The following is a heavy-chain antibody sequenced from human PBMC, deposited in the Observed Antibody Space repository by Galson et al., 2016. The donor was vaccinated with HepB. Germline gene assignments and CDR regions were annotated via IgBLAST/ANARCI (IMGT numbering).Heavy chain of an antibody. D-gene: IGHD3-10*01. CDR2: IYFSGAT. V-gene: IGHV4-59*11. Sequence: SETLSLTCILSGGSISTHYWTWIRQPPGKGLEWLGYIYFSGATSYSPSLKNRVTMSVDPSKRQISLNLTSVTAADTAVYYCARDRGVFYTIDVWGQGTTVTVSS. CDR3: ARDRGVFYTIDV. CDR1: GGSISTHY. J-gene: IGHJ6*02.